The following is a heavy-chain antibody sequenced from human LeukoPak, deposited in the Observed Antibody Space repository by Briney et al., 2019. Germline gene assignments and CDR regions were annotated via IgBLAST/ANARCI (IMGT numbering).Heavy chain of an antibody. CDR3: ARGGCSLDY. Sequence: PSETLSLTCTVSGGSISNYYWSWIRQPPGKKLEWIGHIYSSGTTNYNPSLKSRFTISVDTSKNQFSLKLNSVTAADTAVYYCARGGCSLDYWGQGALVTVSS. V-gene: IGHV4-59*01. J-gene: IGHJ4*02. D-gene: IGHD3-16*01. CDR2: IYSSGTT. CDR1: GGSISNYY.